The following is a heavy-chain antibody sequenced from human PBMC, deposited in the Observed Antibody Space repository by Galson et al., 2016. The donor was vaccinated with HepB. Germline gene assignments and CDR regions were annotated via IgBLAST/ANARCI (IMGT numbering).Heavy chain of an antibody. V-gene: IGHV3-7*01. CDR1: TFTFSNYW. D-gene: IGHD2-15*01. Sequence: SLRLSCADSTFTFSNYWMTWVRQAPGKELEWVANIKPDGSEKYYVDSVKGRFTISRDNAKKSLYLQMNSLRAEDTAVYYCARRSCTAVACYSASYRCFDSWGQGTLVTVSS. CDR2: IKPDGSEK. J-gene: IGHJ4*02. CDR3: ARRSCTAVACYSASYRCFDS.